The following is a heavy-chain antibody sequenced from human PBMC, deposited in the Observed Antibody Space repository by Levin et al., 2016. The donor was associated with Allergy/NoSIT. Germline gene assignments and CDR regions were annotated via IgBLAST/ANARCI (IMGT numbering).Heavy chain of an antibody. D-gene: IGHD3-3*01. Sequence: GESLKISCAASGFTVSSNYMSWVRQAPGKGLEWVAVISYDGSNKYYADSVKGRFTISRDNSKNTLYLQMNSLRAEDTAVYYCARVSIFGVVIVPGMDVWGQGTTVTVSS. CDR1: GFTVSSNY. J-gene: IGHJ6*02. CDR3: ARVSIFGVVIVPGMDV. V-gene: IGHV3-30-3*01. CDR2: ISYDGSNK.